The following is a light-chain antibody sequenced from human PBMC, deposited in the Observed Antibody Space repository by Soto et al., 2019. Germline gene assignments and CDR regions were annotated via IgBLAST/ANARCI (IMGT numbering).Light chain of an antibody. J-gene: IGLJ2*01. V-gene: IGLV2-23*02. CDR2: EVT. CDR1: SSDVGTYNL. CDR3: CAYAGSGTYLI. Sequence: QSALTQPASVSGSPGQSITISCTGTSSDVGTYNLVSWYQQHPGKAPKLIIYEVTKRPSGVSSRFSGSKSGHTASLTISGLQTEDEADYFCCAYAGSGTYLILGGGTQLTV.